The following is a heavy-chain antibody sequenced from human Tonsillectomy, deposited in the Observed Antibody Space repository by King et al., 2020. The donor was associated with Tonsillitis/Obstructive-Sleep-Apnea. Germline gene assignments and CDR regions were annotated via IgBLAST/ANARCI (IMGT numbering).Heavy chain of an antibody. J-gene: IGHJ4*02. Sequence: VQLVESGGGLVQPGGSLRLSCAASGFIFSSYAMNWVRQAPGKGLEWVSATSGSGYSTYYADSVEGRFTISRDNSKNTLYLQMNSLRAEDTAVYYCAKDGGDFWSVYSHYFDYWGQGTLVTVSS. V-gene: IGHV3-23*04. CDR1: GFIFSSYA. CDR3: AKDGGDFWSVYSHYFDY. CDR2: TSGSGYST. D-gene: IGHD3-3*01.